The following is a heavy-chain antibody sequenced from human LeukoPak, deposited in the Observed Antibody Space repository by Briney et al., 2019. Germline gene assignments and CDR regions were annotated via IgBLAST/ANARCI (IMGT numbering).Heavy chain of an antibody. Sequence: HSQTLSLTCTVSGGSISTHYWTCIRQPPGKGLEWIGYISYIGSTNYSPSLKSRVTISIDTSKNQFSLRLTSVTAADTALYYCAGDQLALNALDIWGQGTLVTVSS. CDR3: AGDQLALNALDI. V-gene: IGHV4-59*11. CDR1: GGSISTHY. CDR2: ISYIGST. J-gene: IGHJ3*02. D-gene: IGHD1-1*01.